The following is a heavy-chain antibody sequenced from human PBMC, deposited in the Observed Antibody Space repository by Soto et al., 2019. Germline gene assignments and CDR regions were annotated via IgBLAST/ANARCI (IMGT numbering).Heavy chain of an antibody. V-gene: IGHV3-30-3*01. CDR1: GFTFSSYA. CDR2: ISYDGSNK. D-gene: IGHD6-19*01. CDR3: AREGYSSGWYLGYFDY. Sequence: QVQLVESGGGVVQPGRSLRLSCGASGFTFSSYAMHWVRQAPGKGLEWVAVISYDGSNKYYADSVKGRFTISRDNSKNTLYLQMNSLRAEDTAVYYCAREGYSSGWYLGYFDYWGQGTLVTVSS. J-gene: IGHJ4*02.